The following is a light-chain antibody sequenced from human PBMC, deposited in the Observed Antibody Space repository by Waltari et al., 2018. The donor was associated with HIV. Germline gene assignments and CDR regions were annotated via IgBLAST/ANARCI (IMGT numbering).Light chain of an antibody. J-gene: IGLJ2*01. CDR3: SSYTSSSTPVV. V-gene: IGLV2-14*01. CDR2: EVS. CDR1: SSAVGGYNY. Sequence: QSALTQPASVSGSPGQSIPISCTGTSSAVGGYNYVSRYQQHPGKAPKLMIYEVSNRPSGVSNRFSGSKSGNTASLTISGLQAEDEADYYCSSYTSSSTPVVFGGGTKLTVL.